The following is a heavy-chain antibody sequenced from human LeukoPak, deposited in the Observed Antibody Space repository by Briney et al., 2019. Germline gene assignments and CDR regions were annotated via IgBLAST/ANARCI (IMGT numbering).Heavy chain of an antibody. Sequence: PSETLSLTCAVYGGSFSGYYWSWIRQPPGKGLEWIGEINHSGSTNYNPSLKSRVTISVDTSKNQFSLKLSSVTAADTAVYYCAGGAEVVPAATPNYYYMDVWGKGTTVTVSS. CDR2: INHSGST. V-gene: IGHV4-34*01. CDR3: AGGAEVVPAATPNYYYMDV. J-gene: IGHJ6*03. CDR1: GGSFSGYY. D-gene: IGHD2-2*01.